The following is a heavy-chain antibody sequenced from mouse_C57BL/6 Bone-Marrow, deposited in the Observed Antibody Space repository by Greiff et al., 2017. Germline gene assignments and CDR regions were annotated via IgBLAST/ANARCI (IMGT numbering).Heavy chain of an antibody. CDR3: ARRTIYYYGSHWYFDV. CDR2: IDPANGNT. D-gene: IGHD1-1*01. CDR1: GFNIKNTY. Sequence: VQLQQSVAELVRPGASVKLSCTASGFNIKNTYMHWVKQRPEQGLEWIGRIDPANGNTKYAPKFQGKATLTADTSSNTAYLQLSSLTSEDTAIYYCARRTIYYYGSHWYFDVWGTGTTVTVSS. V-gene: IGHV14-3*01. J-gene: IGHJ1*03.